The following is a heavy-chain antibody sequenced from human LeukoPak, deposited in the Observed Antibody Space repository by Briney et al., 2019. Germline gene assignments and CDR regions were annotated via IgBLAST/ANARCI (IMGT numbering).Heavy chain of an antibody. Sequence: SETLSLTCTVSGGSISSGDYYWSWIRQPAGKGLEWIGRIYTGGSTNYNPSLKSRVTISIDTSKNQFSLKLSSVTAADTAVYYCAGTVDTAMVFDYWGQGTLVTVSS. CDR2: IYTGGST. CDR1: GGSISSGDYY. CDR3: AGTVDTAMVFDY. V-gene: IGHV4-61*02. D-gene: IGHD5-18*01. J-gene: IGHJ4*02.